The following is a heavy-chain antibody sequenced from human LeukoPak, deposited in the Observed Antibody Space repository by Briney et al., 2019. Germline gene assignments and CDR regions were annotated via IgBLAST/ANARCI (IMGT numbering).Heavy chain of an antibody. CDR1: GFTFSDYY. CDR3: ARVLGENEYGDYFDY. V-gene: IGHV3-11*01. J-gene: IGHJ4*02. D-gene: IGHD4-17*01. Sequence: PGGSLRLSCAASGFTFSDYYMSWIRQAPGKGLEWVSYNSNTGNTIYYADSVKGRFTISRDNAKNSLHLQMNSLRAEDSAVYYCARVLGENEYGDYFDYWGQGTLVTVSS. CDR2: NSNTGNTI.